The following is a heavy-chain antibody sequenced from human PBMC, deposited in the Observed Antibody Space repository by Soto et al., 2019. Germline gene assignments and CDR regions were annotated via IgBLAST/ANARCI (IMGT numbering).Heavy chain of an antibody. CDR1: GGSLSAYY. V-gene: IGHV4-34*01. D-gene: IGHD3-10*01. Sequence: QVQLQQVGAGLLKPSEALSLTCAVSGGSLSAYYWNWIRQPPGKGLEWIGEISHTGGTKYNPSLKSRVTMSLDTSKSQLSLKLTSVTAADTATYYCARGDVNMIRGIDGKRTWFDPWGQGTLVTVSS. J-gene: IGHJ5*02. CDR2: ISHTGGT. CDR3: ARGDVNMIRGIDGKRTWFDP.